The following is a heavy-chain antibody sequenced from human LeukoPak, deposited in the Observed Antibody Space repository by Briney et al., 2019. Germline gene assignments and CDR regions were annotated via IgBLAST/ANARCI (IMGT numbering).Heavy chain of an antibody. J-gene: IGHJ3*02. CDR3: ARDGYYDSSGQVDAFDI. V-gene: IGHV3-23*01. CDR1: GFTFSSSA. D-gene: IGHD3-22*01. Sequence: GGSLRLSCAASGFTFSSSAMSWVRQVPGKGLEWVSGISASGGSTSYADSVRGRFTISRDNAKNTLYLQMNSLRAEDTAVYYCARDGYYDSSGQVDAFDIWGQGTMVTVSS. CDR2: ISASGGST.